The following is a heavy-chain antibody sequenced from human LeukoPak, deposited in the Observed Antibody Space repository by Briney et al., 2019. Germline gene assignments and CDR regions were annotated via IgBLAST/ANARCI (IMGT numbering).Heavy chain of an antibody. V-gene: IGHV1-2*02. CDR1: GYTFTGYY. Sequence: ASVKVSCKASGYTFTGYYMHWVRQAPGQGLEWMGWINPNSGGTNYAQKFQGRVTMTRDTSISTAYMELSRLRSDDTAVYYCARARYCSGGSCYFWQAVTYNWFDPWGQGTLVTVSS. CDR3: ARARYCSGGSCYFWQAVTYNWFDP. CDR2: INPNSGGT. J-gene: IGHJ5*02. D-gene: IGHD2-15*01.